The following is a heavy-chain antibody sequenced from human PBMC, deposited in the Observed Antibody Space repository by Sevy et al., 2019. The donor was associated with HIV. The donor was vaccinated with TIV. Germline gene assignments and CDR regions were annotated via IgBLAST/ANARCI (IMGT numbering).Heavy chain of an antibody. Sequence: GGSLRLSCAASGFTFDDDAMHWVRQAPGKGLEWVSGISWNSGSIGYADSVKGRFTISRDNAKNSLYLQMNSLRAEDTTLYYCAKGRGRDGYTLRRAGEWFDPWGQGTLVTVSS. CDR2: ISWNSGSI. CDR1: GFTFDDDA. J-gene: IGHJ5*02. V-gene: IGHV3-9*01. D-gene: IGHD2-21*01. CDR3: AKGRGRDGYTLRRAGEWFDP.